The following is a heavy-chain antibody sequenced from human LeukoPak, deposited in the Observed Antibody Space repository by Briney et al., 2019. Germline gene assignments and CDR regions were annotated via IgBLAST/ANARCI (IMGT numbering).Heavy chain of an antibody. CDR3: ARVNWEQQLTYYFDY. CDR2: MNPNSGNT. Sequence: ASVKVSCKASGYTFTSYDINWVRQATGQGLEWMGWMNPNSGNTGYVQKFQGRVTMTTDTSTSTAYMELRSLRSDDTAVYYCARVNWEQQLTYYFDYWGQGTLVTVSS. J-gene: IGHJ4*02. D-gene: IGHD6-13*01. CDR1: GYTFTSYD. V-gene: IGHV1-8*01.